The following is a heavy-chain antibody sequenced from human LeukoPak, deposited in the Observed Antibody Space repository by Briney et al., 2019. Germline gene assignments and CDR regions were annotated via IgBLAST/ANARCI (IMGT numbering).Heavy chain of an antibody. CDR1: GYSFTSYW. CDR3: ARHLRSGYYQYYYYYMDV. J-gene: IGHJ6*03. Sequence: GESLKISCKGSGYSFTSYWIGWVRQMPGKGLEWMGIIYPGDSDTRYSPSFQGQVTISADKSISTAYLQWSSLKASDTAMYYCARHLRSGYYQYYYYYMDVWGKGTTVTVSS. CDR2: IYPGDSDT. V-gene: IGHV5-51*01. D-gene: IGHD3-3*01.